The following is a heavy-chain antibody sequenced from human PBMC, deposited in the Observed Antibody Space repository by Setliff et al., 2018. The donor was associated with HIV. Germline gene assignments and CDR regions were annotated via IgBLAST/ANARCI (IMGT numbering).Heavy chain of an antibody. CDR1: GGSMNSSSYY. CDR2: IYYSGKT. J-gene: IGHJ5*02. D-gene: IGHD3-3*01. CDR3: SRSDFWVGSFGYFGP. Sequence: SETLSLTCTVSGGSMNSSSYYWGWIRQPPGKGLEWLGSIYYSGKTYDNPSLKSRVTLSVDTSKNQFFLKLNSVTAADTAVYYCSRSDFWVGSFGYFGPWGQGTQVTVSS. V-gene: IGHV4-39*01.